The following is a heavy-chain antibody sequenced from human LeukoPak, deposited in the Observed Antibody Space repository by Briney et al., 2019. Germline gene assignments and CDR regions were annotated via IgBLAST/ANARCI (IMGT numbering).Heavy chain of an antibody. D-gene: IGHD3-3*01. V-gene: IGHV4-61*02. CDR2: IYTSGST. J-gene: IGHJ3*02. CDR3: ARDGSDYDFWSGYYSFDI. Sequence: SQTLSLTCTVSGGSISSGSYYWSWIRQPAGKGLEWIGRIYTSGSTNYNPSLKSRVTISVDTSKNQFSLKLSSVTAADTAVYYCARDGSDYDFWSGYYSFDIWGQGTMVTVSS. CDR1: GGSISSGSYY.